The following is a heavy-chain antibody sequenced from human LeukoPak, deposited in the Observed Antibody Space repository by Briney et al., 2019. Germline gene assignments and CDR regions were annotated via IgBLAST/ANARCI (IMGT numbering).Heavy chain of an antibody. CDR2: INPNSGGT. D-gene: IGHD1-26*01. J-gene: IGHJ4*02. CDR1: GYTFTGYY. V-gene: IGHV1-2*02. Sequence: ASVKVSCKASGYTFTGYYMHWVRQAPGQGLEWMGWINPNSGGTNYAQKFQGRVTMTRDTSISTAYMELSRLRSDDTAVYYCAREPIVGATDFDYWGQGTLVTVSS. CDR3: AREPIVGATDFDY.